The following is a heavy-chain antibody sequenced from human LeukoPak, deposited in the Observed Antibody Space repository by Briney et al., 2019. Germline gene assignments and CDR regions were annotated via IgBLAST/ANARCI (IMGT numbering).Heavy chain of an antibody. D-gene: IGHD5-12*01. V-gene: IGHV6-1*01. CDR3: ARDLMVDMKATIFDY. CDR1: GDSVSSNSAA. J-gene: IGHJ4*02. Sequence: SQTLSLTCAISGDSVSSNSAAWNWIRQSPSGGLEWLGRTYYRPKWCNDYAVSVKSRITINPDTSKNQFSLQLNSVTPEDTAVYYCARDLMVDMKATIFDYWGQGTLVTVSS. CDR2: TYYRPKWCN.